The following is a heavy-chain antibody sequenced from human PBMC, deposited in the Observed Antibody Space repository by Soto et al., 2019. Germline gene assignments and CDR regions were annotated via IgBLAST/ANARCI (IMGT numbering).Heavy chain of an antibody. CDR3: AKDVSRPIYDSSGYYDY. V-gene: IGHV3-30*18. CDR1: GFTFSSYG. J-gene: IGHJ4*02. D-gene: IGHD3-22*01. CDR2: ISYDGSNK. Sequence: GGSLRLSCAASGFTFSSYGMHWVRQAPGKGLEWVAVISYDGSNKYYADSVKGRFTISRDNSKNTLYLQMNSLRAEDTAVYYCAKDVSRPIYDSSGYYDYWGQGTLVTVSS.